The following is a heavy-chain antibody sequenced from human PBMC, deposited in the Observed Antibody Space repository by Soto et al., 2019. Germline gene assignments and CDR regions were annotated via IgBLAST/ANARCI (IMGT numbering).Heavy chain of an antibody. V-gene: IGHV1-46*01. J-gene: IGHJ4*02. CDR2: INPSGGGT. D-gene: IGHD1-1*01. CDR3: ARDSGDTTLRQWGRSFHY. CDR1: GFTFTNYY. Sequence: QVQLVQSGAEVKKPGASVKVSCKASGFTFTNYYIHWVRQAPGQGLERMGLINPSGGGTFYAQKFQGRVTVTRDTSTGTVYMELSNLRSEDTAVYFCARDSGDTTLRQWGRSFHYWGQGTLVTVSS.